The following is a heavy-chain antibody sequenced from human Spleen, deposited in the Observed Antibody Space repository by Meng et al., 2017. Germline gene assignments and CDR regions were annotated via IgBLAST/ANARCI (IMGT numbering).Heavy chain of an antibody. CDR1: GYTFTSYA. Sequence: QVQLVQSGSELKKPGASVKVSCKASGYTFTSYAMNWVRQAPGQGLEWMGTINSNSGGTAYARKFQGRITLTRDTSASTVYMDLGSLGSEDTAFYYCAREKSPGHFDYLGQGILVTVSS. CDR3: AREKSPGHFDY. CDR2: INSNSGGT. V-gene: IGHV1-46*01. J-gene: IGHJ4*02.